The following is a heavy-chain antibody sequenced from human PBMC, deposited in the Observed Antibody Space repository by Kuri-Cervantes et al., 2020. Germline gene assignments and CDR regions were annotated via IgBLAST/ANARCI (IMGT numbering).Heavy chain of an antibody. V-gene: IGHV4-4*02. CDR3: ARAPGSRGVVPAAFDI. CDR2: IYHSGST. J-gene: IGHJ3*02. CDR1: GGSISSSNW. Sequence: SETLSLTCAVSGGSISSSNWWSWVRQPPGKGLEWIGEIYHSGSTNYNPSLKSRVTISVDKSKNQFSLKLSSVTAADTAVYYCARAPGSRGVVPAAFDIWGQGTMVTDSS. D-gene: IGHD2-2*01.